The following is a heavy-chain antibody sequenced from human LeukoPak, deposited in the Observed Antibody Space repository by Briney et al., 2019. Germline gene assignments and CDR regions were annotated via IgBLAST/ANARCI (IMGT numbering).Heavy chain of an antibody. CDR1: GYTFTSYG. CDR2: ISAYNGNT. V-gene: IGHV1-18*01. Sequence: ASVKVSCKASGYTFTSYGISWVRPAPGQGLEWMGWISAYNGNTNYAQKLQGRVTMTTDTSTSTAYMELRSLRSDDTAVYYCARNFYDSSGYYSAFDIWGQGTMVTVSS. CDR3: ARNFYDSSGYYSAFDI. D-gene: IGHD3-22*01. J-gene: IGHJ3*02.